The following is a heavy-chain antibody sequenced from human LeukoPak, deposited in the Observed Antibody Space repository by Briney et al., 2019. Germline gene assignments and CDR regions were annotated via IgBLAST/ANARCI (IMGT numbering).Heavy chain of an antibody. CDR2: ISHSSSYI. J-gene: IGHJ3*02. Sequence: GGSLRLSCAASGFTFSSYSMHWVRQAPGKRLEWVSSISHSSSYIYYADSVKGRFTISRDNAKNSLYLQMNSLRAEDTAVYYCARAYRDAFDIWGQETMVTVSS. V-gene: IGHV3-21*01. CDR1: GFTFSSYS. CDR3: ARAYRDAFDI.